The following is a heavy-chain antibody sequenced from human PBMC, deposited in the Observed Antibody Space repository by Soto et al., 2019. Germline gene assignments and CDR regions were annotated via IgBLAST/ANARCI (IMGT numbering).Heavy chain of an antibody. V-gene: IGHV4-59*01. J-gene: IGHJ1*01. CDR2: IYYSGST. CDR1: GGSISSYY. Sequence: NPSQTLSLTCTVSGGSISSYYCSWIRQPPEKGLEWIGYIYYSGSTNYNPSLKSRVTISVDTSKHQFSLKRSSVTAADTALYYSVRDTTYYYVHWGQGTLVTVS. D-gene: IGHD3-10*02. CDR3: VRDTTYYYVH.